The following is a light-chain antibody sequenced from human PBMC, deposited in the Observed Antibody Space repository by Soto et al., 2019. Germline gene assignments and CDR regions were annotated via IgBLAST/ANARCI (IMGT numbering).Light chain of an antibody. CDR2: GSA. CDR3: QQYHSWPA. CDR1: QSVFSS. J-gene: IGKJ1*01. V-gene: IGKV3-15*01. Sequence: EIVMTQSPATLSVSPVERATLSCRASQSVFSSLAWYQQRPGQAPRLLIYGSATRATGIPARFSGSGSGTEFTLTISSLQSEDSAVYYCQQYHSWPAFGQGTKVDI.